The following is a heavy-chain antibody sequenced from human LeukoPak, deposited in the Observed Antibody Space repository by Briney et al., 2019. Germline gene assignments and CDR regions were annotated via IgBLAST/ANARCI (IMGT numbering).Heavy chain of an antibody. D-gene: IGHD3-22*01. Sequence: GGSLRLSCAASGFTFSSYDMHWVRQAPGKGLEGVAVISYDGSNKYYADSVKGRFTISRDNSKNTLYLQMNSLRAEDTAVYYCAAYIDYYDSSGYYPFWYWGQGTLVTVSS. V-gene: IGHV3-30-3*01. CDR1: GFTFSSYD. CDR3: AAYIDYYDSSGYYPFWY. J-gene: IGHJ4*02. CDR2: ISYDGSNK.